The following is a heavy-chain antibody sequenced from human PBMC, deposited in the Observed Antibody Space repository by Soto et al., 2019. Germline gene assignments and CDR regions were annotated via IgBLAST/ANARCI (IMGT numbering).Heavy chain of an antibody. CDR1: GESFSDYY. D-gene: IGHD3-10*01. V-gene: IGHV4-34*01. J-gene: IGHJ6*02. Sequence: QVQLQHWGAGLLKPSETLSLGCAVYGESFSDYYWNWIRQPQGKGMAWIGEITDSGSANCKPSLASRVTISVDTAKKQFALRLNSVTAADAFVYYRATRLRVITMGRGTYAMDVWGQGTTVTVSS. CDR3: ATRLRVITMGRGTYAMDV. CDR2: ITDSGSA.